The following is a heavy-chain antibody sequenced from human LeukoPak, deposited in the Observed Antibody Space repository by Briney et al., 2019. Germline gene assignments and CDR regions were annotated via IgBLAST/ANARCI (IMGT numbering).Heavy chain of an antibody. Sequence: GGSLRLSCVASGFTFSSYSLTWVRQAPGKGPEWVANIKQDGSAEHYLDSVKGRFTISRDNAKNSLILQMNSLRAEDTAVYYCARWAGVIDSWGQGTLVTVSS. D-gene: IGHD3-10*01. CDR1: GFTFSSYS. CDR2: IKQDGSAE. CDR3: ARWAGVIDS. J-gene: IGHJ4*02. V-gene: IGHV3-7*01.